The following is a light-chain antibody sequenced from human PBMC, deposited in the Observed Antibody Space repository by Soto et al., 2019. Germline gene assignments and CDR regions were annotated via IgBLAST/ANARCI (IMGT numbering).Light chain of an antibody. J-gene: IGKJ1*01. V-gene: IGKV3-20*01. Sequence: ETVLTQSPGTLSLSPGERATLSCRSSQSVSSNYLAWYQQKPGQAPRLLIYDVSSRATGIPDRFSGSGSGTDFTLTISRLEPEDFAMYYCQQYGSSPMFGQGTKVEIK. CDR1: QSVSSNY. CDR3: QQYGSSPM. CDR2: DVS.